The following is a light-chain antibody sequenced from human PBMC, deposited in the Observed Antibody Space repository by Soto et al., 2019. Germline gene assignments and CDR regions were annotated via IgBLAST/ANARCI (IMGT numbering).Light chain of an antibody. J-gene: IGLJ1*01. V-gene: IGLV1-44*01. CDR2: NNN. Sequence: QSVLTQPPSASGTPGQRVSISCSGSNSNIGTNTVNWYQQFPGTAPKLLIYNNNQRPSGVPDRFSASKSATSASLAISGLQSEDEADYYCAAWDNSLTTFYVSGTGTKVTVL. CDR1: NSNIGTNT. CDR3: AAWDNSLTTFYV.